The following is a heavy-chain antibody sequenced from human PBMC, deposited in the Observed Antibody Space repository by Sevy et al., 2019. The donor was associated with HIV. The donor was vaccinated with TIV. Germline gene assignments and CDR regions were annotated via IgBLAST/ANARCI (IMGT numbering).Heavy chain of an antibody. D-gene: IGHD1-26*01. CDR3: AADPDRGALVR. CDR2: INQDERHI. CDR1: GFTFSNFW. J-gene: IGHJ4*02. V-gene: IGHV3-7*01. Sequence: GGSLRLSCEVSGFTFSNFWMTWVRQSPGKGLEWVAYINQDERHINLLDSVRGRFTISRDNAKNSLYLQMDSLRAEDTAIYYCAADPDRGALVRWGQGTLVTVSS.